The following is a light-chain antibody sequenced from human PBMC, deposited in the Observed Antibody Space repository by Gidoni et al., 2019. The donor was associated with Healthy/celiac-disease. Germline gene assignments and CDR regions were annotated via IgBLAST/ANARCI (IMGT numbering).Light chain of an antibody. V-gene: IGLV2-23*01. CDR2: EGS. CDR3: CSYAGSSVL. J-gene: IGLJ2*01. Sequence: QSALTQPASVSGSPGRSITISCTGTSSDVGSYNLVSWYQQHPGKAPKLMIYEGSKRPSGVSNRFSGSKSGNTASLTISGLQAEDEADYYCCSYAGSSVLFGGGTKLTVL. CDR1: SSDVGSYNL.